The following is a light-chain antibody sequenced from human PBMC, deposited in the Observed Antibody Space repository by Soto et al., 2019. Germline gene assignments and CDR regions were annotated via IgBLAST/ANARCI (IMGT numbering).Light chain of an antibody. Sequence: QPVLTQPPSASGSPGQSVTISCTGSSNDVGGYNYVSWYQQHPGKAPKLMIYEVNKRPSGVPDRFSGSKSGNTASLTVSGLQADDEADYYCSSYAGSTNYVFGTGTKLTVL. V-gene: IGLV2-8*01. J-gene: IGLJ1*01. CDR1: SNDVGGYNY. CDR2: EVN. CDR3: SSYAGSTNYV.